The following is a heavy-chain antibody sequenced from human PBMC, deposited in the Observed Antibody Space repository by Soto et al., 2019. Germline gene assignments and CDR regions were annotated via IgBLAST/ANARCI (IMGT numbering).Heavy chain of an antibody. Sequence: QVQLVESGGGVVQPGRSLRLSCAASGFTFSSYAMHWVRQAPGKGLEWVAVISYDGSNKYYADSVKGRFTISRDNSKNTLYLQMNSLRAEDTAVYYCAKDRPRDFWSGYYTPPNWFDPWGQGTLVTVSS. V-gene: IGHV3-30*04. CDR1: GFTFSSYA. CDR3: AKDRPRDFWSGYYTPPNWFDP. J-gene: IGHJ5*02. D-gene: IGHD3-3*01. CDR2: ISYDGSNK.